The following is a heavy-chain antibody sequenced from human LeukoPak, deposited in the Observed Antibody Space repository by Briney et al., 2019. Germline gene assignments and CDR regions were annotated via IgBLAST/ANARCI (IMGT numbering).Heavy chain of an antibody. J-gene: IGHJ6*03. V-gene: IGHV1-18*01. D-gene: IGHD1-14*01. CDR3: ARGGITQHVGLYYYMDV. CDR2: ISAYNGNT. Sequence: ASVKVSCKASGYTFTSYGISWVRQAPGQGLEWMGWISAYNGNTNYAQKLQGRVTMTTDTSTSTAYMELRSLRSDDTAVYYCARGGITQHVGLYYYMDVWGKGTTVTISS. CDR1: GYTFTSYG.